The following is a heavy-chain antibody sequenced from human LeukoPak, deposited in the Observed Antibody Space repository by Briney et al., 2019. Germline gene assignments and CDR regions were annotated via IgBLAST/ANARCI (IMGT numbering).Heavy chain of an antibody. V-gene: IGHV1-2*02. D-gene: IGHD5-18*01. Sequence: ASVKVSCKASGYTFTDYYIHWVRQAPGQGLEWMGWINPNSGGTNYAQNFQGRVTMTRDTSISAAYMELNRLTSDDTAVYYCARIAHRGYSYGPPNGGDFDYWGQGTLVTVSS. J-gene: IGHJ4*02. CDR1: GYTFTDYY. CDR2: INPNSGGT. CDR3: ARIAHRGYSYGPPNGGDFDY.